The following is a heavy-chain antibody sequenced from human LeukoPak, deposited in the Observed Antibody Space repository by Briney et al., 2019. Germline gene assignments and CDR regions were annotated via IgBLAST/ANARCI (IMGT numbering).Heavy chain of an antibody. Sequence: GGSLRLSCAASGFTFSTRTMSWVRQAPGKGLEWVSVIYSGGSTYYADSVKGRFTISRDNSKNTLYLQMNSLRAEDTAVYYCARDTDCSGGSCYSHYWGQGTLVTVSS. D-gene: IGHD2-15*01. V-gene: IGHV3-66*01. CDR3: ARDTDCSGGSCYSHY. J-gene: IGHJ4*02. CDR2: IYSGGST. CDR1: GFTFSTRT.